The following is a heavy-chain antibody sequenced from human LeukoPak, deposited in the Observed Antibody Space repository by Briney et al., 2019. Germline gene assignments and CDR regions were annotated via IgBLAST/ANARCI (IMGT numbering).Heavy chain of an antibody. CDR1: GGSISSGSCY. Sequence: SQTLSLTCTVSGGSISSGSCYWSWIRQPAGKGLEWIGRIYTSGSTNYNPSLKSRVTISVDTSKNQFSLKLSSVTAADTAVYYCASGPAVYYYYYMDVWGKGTTVTVSS. V-gene: IGHV4-61*02. D-gene: IGHD6-19*01. J-gene: IGHJ6*03. CDR3: ASGPAVYYYYYMDV. CDR2: IYTSGST.